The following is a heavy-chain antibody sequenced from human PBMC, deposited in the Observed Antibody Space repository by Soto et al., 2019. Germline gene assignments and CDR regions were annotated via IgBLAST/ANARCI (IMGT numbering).Heavy chain of an antibody. CDR2: ISWNSNII. CDR3: AKGGPDGFCSGGRCYFDY. CDR1: GFTFDDYA. J-gene: IGHJ4*02. D-gene: IGHD2-15*01. Sequence: GGSLRLSCAASGFTFDDYAMHWVRRVPGKGLEWVSSISWNSNIIGYADSVKGRFTISRDNAKNSLYLQMNSLRPEDTALYYCAKGGPDGFCSGGRCYFDYWGQGT. V-gene: IGHV3-9*01.